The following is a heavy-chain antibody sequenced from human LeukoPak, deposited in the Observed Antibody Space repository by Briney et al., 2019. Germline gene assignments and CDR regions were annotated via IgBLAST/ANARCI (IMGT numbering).Heavy chain of an antibody. J-gene: IGHJ4*02. CDR3: ARGGLHGFDY. V-gene: IGHV3-11*01. CDR2: ISTGGTTI. D-gene: IGHD4-11*01. CDR1: RFTFSDYF. Sequence: GGSLRLSCAASRFTFSDYFMSWIRQAPGKGLEWVSYISTGGTTIYYADSVKGRFTISRDNAKSSLYLQMNSLRAEDTAVYYCARGGLHGFDYWGQGTLVTVSS.